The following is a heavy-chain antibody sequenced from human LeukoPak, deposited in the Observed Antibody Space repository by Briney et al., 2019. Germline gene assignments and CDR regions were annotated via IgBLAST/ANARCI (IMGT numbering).Heavy chain of an antibody. CDR1: GFTLSTYW. D-gene: IGHD3-10*01. Sequence: PGGSLRLSCAASGFTLSTYWMYWVRQAPGKGLMCVSRINPDGSATTYADSVKGRFTISKDNAKNTLYLQMNGLTAEDTALYYCTISASGMGYHAYWGQGTLVTVSS. J-gene: IGHJ4*02. CDR2: INPDGSAT. V-gene: IGHV3-74*03. CDR3: TISASGMGYHAY.